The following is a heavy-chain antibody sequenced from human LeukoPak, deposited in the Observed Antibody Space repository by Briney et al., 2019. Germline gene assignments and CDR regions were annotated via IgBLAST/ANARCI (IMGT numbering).Heavy chain of an antibody. Sequence: GASVTVSCKASGYTFTYRYLHWVRQAPGQALEWMGWITPFNGNTNYAQKFQDRVTITRDRSMSTAYMELSSLRSEDTAMYYCASIDYDILTGYHVDAFDIWGQGTMVTVSS. CDR3: ASIDYDILTGYHVDAFDI. D-gene: IGHD3-9*01. V-gene: IGHV1-45*02. J-gene: IGHJ3*02. CDR1: GYTFTYRY. CDR2: ITPFNGNT.